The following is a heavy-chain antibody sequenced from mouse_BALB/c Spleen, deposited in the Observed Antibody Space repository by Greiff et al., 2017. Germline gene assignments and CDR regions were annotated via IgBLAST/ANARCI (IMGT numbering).Heavy chain of an antibody. CDR1: GFTFSSYA. J-gene: IGHJ4*01. CDR3: AREGGNYGADYYAMDY. V-gene: IGHV5-9-4*01. CDR2: ISSGGSYT. D-gene: IGHD2-1*01. Sequence: VQLKESGGGLVKPGGSLKLSCAASGFTFSSYAMSWVRQSPEKRLEWVAEISSGGSYTYYPDTVTGRFTISRDNAKNTLYLEMSSLRSEDTAMYYCAREGGNYGADYYAMDYWGQGTSVTVSS.